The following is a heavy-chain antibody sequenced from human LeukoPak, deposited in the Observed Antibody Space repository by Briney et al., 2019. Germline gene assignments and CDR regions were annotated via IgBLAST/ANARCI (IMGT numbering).Heavy chain of an antibody. CDR3: ARDEQAYYGSGSQIDY. V-gene: IGHV3-30*02. J-gene: IGHJ4*02. CDR2: IRYDGSNK. D-gene: IGHD3-10*01. Sequence: PGGSLRLSCAASGFTFSSYGMHWVRQAPGKGLEWVAFIRYDGSNKYYADSVKGRFTISRDNSKNTLYLQMNSLKAEDTAVYYCARDEQAYYGSGSQIDYWGQGTLVTVSS. CDR1: GFTFSSYG.